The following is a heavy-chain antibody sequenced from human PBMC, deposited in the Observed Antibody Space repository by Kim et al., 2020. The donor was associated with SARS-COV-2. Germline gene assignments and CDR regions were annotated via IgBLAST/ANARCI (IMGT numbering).Heavy chain of an antibody. J-gene: IGHJ5*02. D-gene: IGHD3-10*01. CDR3: ARVGVQRLLWFGARNRRWFDP. CDR1: GGTFSSYA. V-gene: IGHV1-69*13. Sequence: SVKVSCKASGGTFSSYAISWVRQAPGQGLEWMGGIIPIFGTANYAQKFQGRVTITADESTSTAYMELSSLRSEDTAVYYCARVGVQRLLWFGARNRRWFDPWGQGTLVTVSS. CDR2: IIPIFGTA.